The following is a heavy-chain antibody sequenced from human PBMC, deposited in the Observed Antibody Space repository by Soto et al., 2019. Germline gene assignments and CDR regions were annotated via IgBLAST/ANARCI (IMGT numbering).Heavy chain of an antibody. V-gene: IGHV1-69*13. CDR1: GYTCTSFG. CDR3: ARVRVMEQLVSYYYYGMDV. J-gene: IGHJ6*02. D-gene: IGHD6-6*01. CDR2: IIPIFGTA. Sequence: SVKVSCKASGYTCTSFGVNWVRQAPGQGLEWMGGIIPIFGTANYAQKFQGRVTITADESTSTAYMELSSLTSEDTAVYYCARVRVMEQLVSYYYYGMDVWGQGTTLTVSS.